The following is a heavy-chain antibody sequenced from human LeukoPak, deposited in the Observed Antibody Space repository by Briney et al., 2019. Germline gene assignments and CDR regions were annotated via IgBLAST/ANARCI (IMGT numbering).Heavy chain of an antibody. V-gene: IGHV4-39*07. CDR3: ARGDPYSSSDY. D-gene: IGHD6-13*01. J-gene: IGHJ4*02. Sequence: PSETLSLTCTVSGGSIRSSSSYWGWIRQPPGKGLEWIGSIYHSGSTYYNPSLKSRVTISVDTSKNQFSLKLSSVTAADTAVYYCARGDPYSSSDYWGQGTLVTVSS. CDR1: GGSIRSSSSY. CDR2: IYHSGST.